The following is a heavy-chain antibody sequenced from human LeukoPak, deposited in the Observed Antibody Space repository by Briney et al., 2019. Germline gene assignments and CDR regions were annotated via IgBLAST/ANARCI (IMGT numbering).Heavy chain of an antibody. CDR1: GYTFTSYG. Sequence: ASVKVSCKASGYTFTSYGISWVRQAPGQGLEWMGWISAYNGNTNYAQKLQGRVTITRNTSISTAYMELSSLRFEDTAVYYCVRRGTTIFGVVTDTQDYWGQGTLVTVSS. D-gene: IGHD3-3*01. J-gene: IGHJ4*02. CDR3: VRRGTTIFGVVTDTQDY. V-gene: IGHV1-18*01. CDR2: ISAYNGNT.